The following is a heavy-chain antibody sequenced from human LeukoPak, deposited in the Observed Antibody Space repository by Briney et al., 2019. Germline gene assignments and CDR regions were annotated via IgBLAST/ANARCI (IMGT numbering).Heavy chain of an antibody. J-gene: IGHJ6*03. CDR1: GFTFSTYS. Sequence: GGSLRLSCAASGFTFSTYSMNWVRQAPGKGLEWVSSIGSSSSYIYYADSVKGRFTISRDNAKKSVYLQMNSLRAEDTAVYYWARAYSERYGLGYYYMDVWVKGTTVTISS. CDR3: ARAYSERYGLGYYYMDV. V-gene: IGHV3-21*01. CDR2: IGSSSSYI. D-gene: IGHD1-26*01.